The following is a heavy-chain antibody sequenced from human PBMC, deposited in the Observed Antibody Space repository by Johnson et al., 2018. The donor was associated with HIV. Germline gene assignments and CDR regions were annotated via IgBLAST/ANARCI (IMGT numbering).Heavy chain of an antibody. CDR3: AYYYDSSGPGHDAFDI. CDR1: GFTFSSYA. J-gene: IGHJ3*02. V-gene: IGHV3-73*01. CDR2: IRSKANSYAT. Sequence: VQLVESGGGVVQPGKSLRLSCAASGFTFSSYAIHWVRQASGKGLEWVGRIRSKANSYATAYAASVTGRFTISRDDSKNTAYLQMNSLKTEDTAVYYCAYYYDSSGPGHDAFDIWGQGTMVTVSS. D-gene: IGHD3-22*01.